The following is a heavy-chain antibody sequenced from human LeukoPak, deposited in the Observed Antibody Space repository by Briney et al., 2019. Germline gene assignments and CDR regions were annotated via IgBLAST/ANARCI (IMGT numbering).Heavy chain of an antibody. CDR3: ARTLAFYFDY. J-gene: IGHJ4*02. V-gene: IGHV3-33*01. CDR2: IWYDGSNK. D-gene: IGHD5-12*01. Sequence: SCKASGYTFTGYYMHWVRQAQGTGMDWVAVIWYDGSNKYYADSVKGRFIISRDNSKNTLHLQMNSLRAEDTAVYYCARTLAFYFDYWGQGALVTVSS. CDR1: GYTFTGYY.